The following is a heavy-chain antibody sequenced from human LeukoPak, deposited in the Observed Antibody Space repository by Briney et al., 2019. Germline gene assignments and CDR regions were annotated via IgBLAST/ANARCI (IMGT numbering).Heavy chain of an antibody. J-gene: IGHJ4*02. Sequence: GGSLRLSCAATGFTFGGFWMSWVRQALGKGLEWVANIKQDGSENYYVDSVKGRFIISRDNARNSLYLQMNSLRAEDTAMYYCTREDYGVDSWGQGTLVTVAS. CDR2: IKQDGSEN. D-gene: IGHD3-16*01. V-gene: IGHV3-7*01. CDR1: GFTFGGFW. CDR3: TREDYGVDS.